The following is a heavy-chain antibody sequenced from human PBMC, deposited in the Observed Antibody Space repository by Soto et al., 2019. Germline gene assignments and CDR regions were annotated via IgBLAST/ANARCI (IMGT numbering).Heavy chain of an antibody. J-gene: IGHJ5*02. CDR1: GYSFSSSW. D-gene: IGHD3-22*01. V-gene: IGHV5-51*01. CDR3: ARSSAYYYDSSGYFGSWFDP. Sequence: GESLKISDKGCGYSFSSSWIGWVRQMHGKGLEWMGIIYPGDSDTRYSPSFQGQVTISADKSISTAYLQWSSLKASDTAMYYCARSSAYYYDSSGYFGSWFDPWGQGTLVKVSS. CDR2: IYPGDSDT.